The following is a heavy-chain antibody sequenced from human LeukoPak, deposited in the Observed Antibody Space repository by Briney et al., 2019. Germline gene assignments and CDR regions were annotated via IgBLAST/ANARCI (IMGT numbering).Heavy chain of an antibody. CDR1: GYSFTSHS. CDR2: ISPYNGNT. CDR3: ARVGPRDNNLLWFGEFEFDY. J-gene: IGHJ4*02. V-gene: IGHV1-18*01. Sequence: ASVKVSCKASGYSFTSHSITWVRQAPGQGLEWMGWISPYNGNTQSAQKVQGRVTMTTDTSTRTAYMELRSLRSDDTAVYYCARVGPRDNNLLWFGEFEFDYWGQGTLVSVSS. D-gene: IGHD3-10*01.